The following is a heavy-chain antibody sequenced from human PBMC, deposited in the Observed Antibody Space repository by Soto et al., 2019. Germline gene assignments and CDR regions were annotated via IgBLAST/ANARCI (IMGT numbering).Heavy chain of an antibody. V-gene: IGHV4-31*03. CDR3: ARVGGSWAGLDNIDY. Sequence: QVQLQESGPGLVKPSQTLSLTCTVSGGSISSGGYYWSWIRQHPGKGLEWIGYIYYSGSTYYNPSLKSRVTISVDPSKNQFSLKLSSVPAADTAVYYCARVGGSWAGLDNIDYWGQGTLVTVSS. J-gene: IGHJ4*02. D-gene: IGHD6-13*01. CDR1: GGSISSGGYY. CDR2: IYYSGST.